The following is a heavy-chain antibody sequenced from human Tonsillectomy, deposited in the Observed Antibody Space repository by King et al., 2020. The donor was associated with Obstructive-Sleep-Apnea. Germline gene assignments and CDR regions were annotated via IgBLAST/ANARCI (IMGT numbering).Heavy chain of an antibody. D-gene: IGHD4-11*01. CDR1: GFTFSSYA. J-gene: IGHJ5*02. Sequence: VQLVESGGGVVQPGRSLRLSCASSGFTFSSYAMHWVHQAPGKGLEWVAVISYDGSNKYYADSVKGRFTISRDNSKNTLYLQMNSLRAEDTAVYYCARDGGVTTWFDPWGQGTLVTVSS. V-gene: IGHV3-30*04. CDR2: ISYDGSNK. CDR3: ARDGGVTTWFDP.